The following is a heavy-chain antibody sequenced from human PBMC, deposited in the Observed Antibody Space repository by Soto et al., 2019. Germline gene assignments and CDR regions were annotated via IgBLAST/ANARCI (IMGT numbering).Heavy chain of an antibody. Sequence: APVKVSCKASGGTFSSYAISWVRQAPGQGLEWMGGIIPILGIANYAQKFQGRVTITADKSTSTAYMELSSLRSEDTAVYYCARSIEPDTAMVTAFDIWGQGTMVTVSS. CDR1: GGTFSSYA. J-gene: IGHJ3*02. D-gene: IGHD5-18*01. CDR2: IIPILGIA. V-gene: IGHV1-69*10. CDR3: ARSIEPDTAMVTAFDI.